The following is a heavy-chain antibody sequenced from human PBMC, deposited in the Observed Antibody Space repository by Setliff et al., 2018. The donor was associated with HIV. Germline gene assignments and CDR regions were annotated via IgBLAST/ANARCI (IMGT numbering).Heavy chain of an antibody. Sequence: SETLSLTCTVSGGSINSRDYYWGWIRQPPGKGLEWIGIIYTSGSTNYNPTLKSRVTISLDTSKNQFSLKLTSVTAADTAVYYCARLSGDYYYFDYWGQGTLVTVSS. CDR1: GGSINSRDYY. CDR3: ARLSGDYYYFDY. CDR2: IYTSGST. V-gene: IGHV4-39*07. D-gene: IGHD2-21*02. J-gene: IGHJ4*02.